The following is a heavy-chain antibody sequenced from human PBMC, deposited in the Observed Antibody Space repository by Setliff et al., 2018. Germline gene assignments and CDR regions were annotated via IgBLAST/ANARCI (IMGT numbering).Heavy chain of an antibody. Sequence: PSETLSLTCAVSGYSISSGYYWGWIRQPSGKGLEWIGSIYHSGSTYYNPSLKSRVTISVDTSKNQFSLKLSSVTAADTAVYYCARMVRGVIGAFDIWGQGTMVT. V-gene: IGHV4-38-2*01. J-gene: IGHJ3*02. CDR2: IYHSGST. CDR3: ARMVRGVIGAFDI. D-gene: IGHD3-10*01. CDR1: GYSISSGYY.